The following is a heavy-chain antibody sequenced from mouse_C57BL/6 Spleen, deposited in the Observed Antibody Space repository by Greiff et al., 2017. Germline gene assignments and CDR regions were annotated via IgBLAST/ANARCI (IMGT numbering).Heavy chain of an antibody. V-gene: IGHV1-69*01. CDR2: IDPSDRNT. CDR3: ASGRTDYYGSSTWFAY. Sequence: QVQLQQPGAELVMPGASVKLSCKASGYTFTSYWMHWVKQRPGQGLEWIGEIDPSDRNTNYNQKFKGKSTLAVDKSSSTAYMQLSSLTSEDPAVYSCASGRTDYYGSSTWFAYWGQGTLVTVSA. D-gene: IGHD1-1*01. J-gene: IGHJ3*01. CDR1: GYTFTSYW.